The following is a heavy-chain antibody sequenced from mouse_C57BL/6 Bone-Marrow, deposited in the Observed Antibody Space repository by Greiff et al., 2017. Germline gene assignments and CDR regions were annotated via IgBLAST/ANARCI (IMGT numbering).Heavy chain of an antibody. CDR1: GFNIKDYY. Sequence: EVKLVESGAELVKPGASVKLSCTASGFNIKDYYMHWVKQRTEQGLEWIGRIDPEDGETTYAPKFQGKATIPADTSSNTAYLQLSSLTSEDTAVYYCARQLPWFAYWGQGTLVTVSA. J-gene: IGHJ3*01. D-gene: IGHD1-1*01. CDR2: IDPEDGET. V-gene: IGHV14-2*01. CDR3: ARQLPWFAY.